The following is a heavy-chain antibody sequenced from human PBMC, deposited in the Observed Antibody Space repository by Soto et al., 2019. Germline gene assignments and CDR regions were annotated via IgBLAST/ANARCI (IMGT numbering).Heavy chain of an antibody. Sequence: GASVKVSCKVSGYTLTELSMHWVRQAPGKGLEWMGGFDPEDGETIYAQKFQGRVTMTEDTSTDTAYMELSSLRSEDTAVYYCATDRYYYDQTKYYFDYWGQGTLVTVSS. CDR1: GYTLTELS. CDR2: FDPEDGET. J-gene: IGHJ4*02. V-gene: IGHV1-24*01. D-gene: IGHD3-22*01. CDR3: ATDRYYYDQTKYYFDY.